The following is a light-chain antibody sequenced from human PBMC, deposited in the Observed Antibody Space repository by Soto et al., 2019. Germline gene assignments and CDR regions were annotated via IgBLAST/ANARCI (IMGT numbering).Light chain of an antibody. V-gene: IGKV1-6*01. CDR3: LQDYGDSWT. CDR1: RDVGSD. Sequence: QMTQSPSSLSASVGEKFIITCRASRDVGSDVSWYQQKPGQDPKLLIYAASNLYTGVPSTFSGSRSGTEFTLTISSLQPEDVASYYCLQDYGDSWTFGQDTKVEIE. CDR2: AAS. J-gene: IGKJ1*01.